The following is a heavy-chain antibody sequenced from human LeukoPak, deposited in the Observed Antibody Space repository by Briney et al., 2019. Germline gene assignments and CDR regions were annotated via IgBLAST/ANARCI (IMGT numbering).Heavy chain of an antibody. J-gene: IGHJ4*02. V-gene: IGHV3-23*01. Sequence: SGGSLRLSCAASGFTFSSYAMSWVRQAPGKGLEWVSAISGSGGSTYYADSVKGRFTISRDNSKNTLYLQMNSLRAEDTAVYYCAKGIAVAGTLYFDHWGQGTLVTVSS. CDR2: ISGSGGST. CDR1: GFTFSSYA. CDR3: AKGIAVAGTLYFDH. D-gene: IGHD6-19*01.